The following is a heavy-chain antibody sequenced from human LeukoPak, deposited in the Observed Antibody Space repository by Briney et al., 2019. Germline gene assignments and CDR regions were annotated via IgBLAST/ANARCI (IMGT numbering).Heavy chain of an antibody. Sequence: ASVKVSCKASGYTFTSYAVHWVRQAPGQRLEWMGWINAGNGNTKYSQKFQGRVTITRDTSASTAYMELSSLRSEDTAVYYCARARDYYDSSGYDLYFDYWGQGTLVTVSS. V-gene: IGHV1-3*01. D-gene: IGHD3-22*01. CDR2: INAGNGNT. J-gene: IGHJ4*02. CDR3: ARARDYYDSSGYDLYFDY. CDR1: GYTFTSYA.